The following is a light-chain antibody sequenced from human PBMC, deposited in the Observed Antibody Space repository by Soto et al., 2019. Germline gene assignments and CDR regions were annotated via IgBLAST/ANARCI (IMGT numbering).Light chain of an antibody. Sequence: QSVLTQPASVSGSPGQSITISCTGTSSDVGAYNYVSWYQQHPGKAPKLMIYDVTNRPSGVSDRFSGSKSGNTASLTISGLRAEDEADYYGNSYTGRSARYVFGTGTNVTVL. J-gene: IGLJ1*01. CDR3: NSYTGRSARYV. CDR2: DVT. V-gene: IGLV2-14*01. CDR1: SSDVGAYNY.